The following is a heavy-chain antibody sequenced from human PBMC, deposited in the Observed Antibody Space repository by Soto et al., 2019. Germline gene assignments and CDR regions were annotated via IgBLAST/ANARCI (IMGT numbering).Heavy chain of an antibody. CDR3: ARDQQPIAAAEYYFDY. V-gene: IGHV3-33*08. Sequence: GGSLRLSCAASGFTFSSYGMHWVRQAPGKGLEWVAVIWYDGSNKYYADSVKGRFTISRDNSKNTLYLQMNSLRAEDTAVYYCARDQQPIAAAEYYFDYWGQGTLVTVSS. CDR1: GFTFSSYG. CDR2: IWYDGSNK. J-gene: IGHJ4*02. D-gene: IGHD6-13*01.